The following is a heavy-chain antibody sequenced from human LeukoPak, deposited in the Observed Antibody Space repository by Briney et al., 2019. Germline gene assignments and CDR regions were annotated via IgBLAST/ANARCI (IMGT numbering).Heavy chain of an antibody. Sequence: GSLRLSCAASGFTFGTYAMSWVRQAPGRGLEWVSTITSAGENTFFADSVKGRFTISRDNSKNTLSLQMNSLRSEDTALYYCARAGATVTTGFDYWGQGTLVTVSS. V-gene: IGHV3-23*01. CDR2: ITSAGENT. D-gene: IGHD4-17*01. J-gene: IGHJ4*02. CDR1: GFTFGTYA. CDR3: ARAGATVTTGFDY.